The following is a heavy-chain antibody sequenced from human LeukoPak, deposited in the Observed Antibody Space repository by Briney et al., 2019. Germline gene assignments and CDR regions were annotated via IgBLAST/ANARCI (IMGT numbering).Heavy chain of an antibody. V-gene: IGHV4-4*07. D-gene: IGHD6-19*01. Sequence: SETLSLTCTVSGGSISSYYWSWIRQPAGKGLEWIGRIYTSGSTNYNPSLKSRATMSVDTSKNQFSLKLSSVTAADTAVYYCAREGTYWQWLVQDYWGQGTLVTVSS. CDR2: IYTSGST. J-gene: IGHJ4*02. CDR1: GGSISSYY. CDR3: AREGTYWQWLVQDY.